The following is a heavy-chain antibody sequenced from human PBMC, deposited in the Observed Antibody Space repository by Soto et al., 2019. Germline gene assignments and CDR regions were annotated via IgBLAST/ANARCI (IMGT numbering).Heavy chain of an antibody. J-gene: IGHJ5*02. Sequence: SETLSLTCTVSGGSISSGDYSCSWVRQSPGKGLEWIGHIYNSGITYYNTSLKSRVVISIYTSRNLFSLRLNSLTAADRSVYFCSRGVTVIGLVSRFWFDPWGQGTLVTVSS. CDR3: SRGVTVIGLVSRFWFDP. V-gene: IGHV4-30-4*01. D-gene: IGHD3-3*01. CDR2: IYNSGIT. CDR1: GGSISSGDYS.